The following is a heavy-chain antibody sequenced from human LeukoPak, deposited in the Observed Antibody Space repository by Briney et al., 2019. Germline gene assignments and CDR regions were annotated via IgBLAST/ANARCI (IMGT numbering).Heavy chain of an antibody. CDR2: MNPNSGNT. CDR1: GYTFTSYD. V-gene: IGHV1-8*01. D-gene: IGHD3-22*01. CDR3: ARFAGTESYDSSVLFGYYYGMDV. Sequence: ASVKVSCKASGYTFTSYDINWVRQAPGQGLEWMGWMNPNSGNTGYAQKFQGRVTMTRNTPISTAYMELSSLRSEDTAVYYCARFAGTESYDSSVLFGYYYGMDVWGQGTTVTVSS. J-gene: IGHJ6*02.